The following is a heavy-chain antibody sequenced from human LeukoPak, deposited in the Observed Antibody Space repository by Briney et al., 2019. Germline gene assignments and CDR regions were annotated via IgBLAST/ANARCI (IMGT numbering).Heavy chain of an antibody. V-gene: IGHV1-18*01. Sequence: ASVKVSCKASGYTFTSYGISWVRQAPGQGLEWMGWTSAYNGNTNYAQKLQGRVTMTTDTSTSTAYMELRSLRSDDTAVYYCARDITSGSYSDEYYFDYWGQGTLVTVSS. J-gene: IGHJ4*02. CDR3: ARDITSGSYSDEYYFDY. D-gene: IGHD1-26*01. CDR1: GYTFTSYG. CDR2: TSAYNGNT.